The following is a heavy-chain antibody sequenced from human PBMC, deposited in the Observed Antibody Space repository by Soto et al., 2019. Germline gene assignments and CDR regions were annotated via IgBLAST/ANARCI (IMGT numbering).Heavy chain of an antibody. CDR3: ARQRTTVVTQAYFDH. Sequence: SETLSLTCIVSGESISSSSYYWGWLRQPPGKGLEWIGSIYYSGRTYYNPSFKSRVTISIDTSKNQFSLKLSSVTATDTAVYYCARQRTTVVTQAYFDHWGQGALVTVSS. V-gene: IGHV4-39*01. CDR1: GESISSSSYY. CDR2: IYYSGRT. D-gene: IGHD2-21*02. J-gene: IGHJ4*02.